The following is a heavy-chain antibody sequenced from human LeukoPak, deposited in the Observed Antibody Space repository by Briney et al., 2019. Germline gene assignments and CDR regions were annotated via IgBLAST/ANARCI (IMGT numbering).Heavy chain of an antibody. CDR1: GFTFDDYA. J-gene: IGHJ4*02. Sequence: GGSLRLSCAASGFTFDDYAMHWVRQAPGKGLEWVSGISWNSGSIGYADSVKGRFTISRDNAKNSLYLQMNSLRAEDTAVYYCARGGSRPIDYWGQGTLVTVSS. V-gene: IGHV3-9*01. D-gene: IGHD6-13*01. CDR3: ARGGSRPIDY. CDR2: ISWNSGSI.